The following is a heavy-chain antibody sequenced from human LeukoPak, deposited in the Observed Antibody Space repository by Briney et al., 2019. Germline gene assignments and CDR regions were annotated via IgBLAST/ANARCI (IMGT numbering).Heavy chain of an antibody. CDR2: IIPIFGTA. J-gene: IGHJ4*02. CDR3: ARGTWQQLVDY. CDR1: GGTFIIYA. Sequence: VRVSXKAXGGTFIIYAISWVRQAPGQGRGWMGGIIPIFGTANYTQKFQGRVTITADESTSTAYMELSSLRSEDTAVYYCARGTWQQLVDYWGQGTLVTVSS. V-gene: IGHV1-69*01. D-gene: IGHD6-13*01.